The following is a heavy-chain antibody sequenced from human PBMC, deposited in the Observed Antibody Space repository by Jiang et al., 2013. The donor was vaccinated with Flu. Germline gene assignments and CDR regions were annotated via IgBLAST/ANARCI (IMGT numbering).Heavy chain of an antibody. V-gene: IGHV3-33*01. Sequence: VQLLESGGGVVQPGRSLRLSCAASGFTFSSYGMHWVRQAPGKGLEWVAVIWYDGSNKYYADSVKGRFTISRDNSKNTLYLQMNSLRAEDTAVYYCARDDTPYAMTYCGGDCYSGSIDYWG. D-gene: IGHD2-21*02. CDR2: IWYDGSNK. J-gene: IGHJ4*01. CDR1: GFTFSSYG. CDR3: ARDDTPYAMTYCGGDCYSGSIDY.